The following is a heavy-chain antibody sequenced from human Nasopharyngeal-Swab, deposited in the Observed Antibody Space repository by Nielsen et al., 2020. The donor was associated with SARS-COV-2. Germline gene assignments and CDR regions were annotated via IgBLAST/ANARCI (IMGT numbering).Heavy chain of an antibody. J-gene: IGHJ6*02. V-gene: IGHV1-18*01. CDR3: ARVGTPRSYYYYYGMDV. CDR2: ISAYNGNT. D-gene: IGHD1/OR15-1a*01. CDR1: GGTFSSYG. Sequence: ASVKVSCKASGGTFSSYGISWVRQAPGQGLEWMGWISAYNGNTNYAQKLQGRVTMTTDTSTSTAYMELRSLRSDDTAVYYCARVGTPRSYYYYYGMDVWGQGTTVTVSS.